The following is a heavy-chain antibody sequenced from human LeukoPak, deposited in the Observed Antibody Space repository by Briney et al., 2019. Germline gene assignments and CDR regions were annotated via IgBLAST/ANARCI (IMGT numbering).Heavy chain of an antibody. J-gene: IGHJ4*02. Sequence: GGTLRLSCAASGFTFSSYGMSWVRQAPGKGLEWVSAISGSGGSTYYADSVKGRFTISRDNSKNTLYLQMNSLRAEDTAVYYCARDRAYYDILTGYYPYYFDYWGQGTLVTVSS. CDR1: GFTFSSYG. CDR3: ARDRAYYDILTGYYPYYFDY. V-gene: IGHV3-23*01. CDR2: ISGSGGST. D-gene: IGHD3-9*01.